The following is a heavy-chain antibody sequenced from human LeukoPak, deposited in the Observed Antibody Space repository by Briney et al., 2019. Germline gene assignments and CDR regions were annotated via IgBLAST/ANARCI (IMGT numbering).Heavy chain of an antibody. CDR3: ARDTGIGLDTFDI. CDR2: TYYRSRWYN. D-gene: IGHD1-14*01. J-gene: IGHJ3*02. V-gene: IGHV6-1*01. CDR1: GDSVSSNSAA. Sequence: SQTLSLTCAISGDSVSSNSAAWNWIRQSPSRGLEWLGRTYYRSRWYNNYAVSVKNRITVNPDTSKNQFSLQLNSVTPEDTAVYYCARDTGIGLDTFDIWGQGTMVTVST.